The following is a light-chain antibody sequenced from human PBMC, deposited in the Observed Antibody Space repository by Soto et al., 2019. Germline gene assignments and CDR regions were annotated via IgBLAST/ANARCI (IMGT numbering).Light chain of an antibody. CDR2: AAS. Sequence: AIRMTQSPSSFSASTGDRVTITCRASQGISSYLAWYQQKPGKAXKLLIYAASTLQSGVPSRFSGSGSGTDFTLTISCLQSEDFANYYCQQYYSYPPITFGQGTKVDIK. CDR3: QQYYSYPPIT. J-gene: IGKJ1*01. CDR1: QGISSY. V-gene: IGKV1-8*01.